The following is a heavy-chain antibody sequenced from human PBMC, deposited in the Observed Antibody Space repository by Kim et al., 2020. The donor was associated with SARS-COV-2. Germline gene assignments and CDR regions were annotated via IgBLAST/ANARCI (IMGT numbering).Heavy chain of an antibody. CDR2: IKSKTDGGTT. J-gene: IGHJ6*02. V-gene: IGHV3-15*01. Sequence: GGSLRLSCAASGFTFSNAWMSWVRQAPGKGLEWVGRIKSKTDGGTTDYAAPVKGRFTISRDDSKNTLYLQMNSLKTEDTAVYYCTTDWSRSRDSSGYHDQDYYYYYGMDVWGQGTTVTVSS. CDR3: TTDWSRSRDSSGYHDQDYYYYYGMDV. D-gene: IGHD3-22*01. CDR1: GFTFSNAW.